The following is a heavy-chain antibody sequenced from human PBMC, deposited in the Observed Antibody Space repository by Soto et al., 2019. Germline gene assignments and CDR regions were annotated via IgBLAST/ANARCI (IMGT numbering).Heavy chain of an antibody. CDR2: IIPIVGTA. CDR3: ARDGAGGSHIGY. Sequence: QVQLVQSGAEVKKPGSSVKVSCKASGGTFSSYAISWVRQAPGQGLEWMGGIIPIVGTANYAQKFQGRARITAEEYTSTAYMELSRLRAEDTAVYYCARDGAGGSHIGYWGQGTLVTVSS. J-gene: IGHJ4*02. V-gene: IGHV1-69*01. D-gene: IGHD2-8*02. CDR1: GGTFSSYA.